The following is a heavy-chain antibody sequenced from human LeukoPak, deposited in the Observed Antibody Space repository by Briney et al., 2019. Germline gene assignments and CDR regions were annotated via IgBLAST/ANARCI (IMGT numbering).Heavy chain of an antibody. Sequence: SETLSLTCTISGGSVSKTDYDWAWIRQPPGKGLEWIGSVYYSGSTYYNPSLKSRLAISADTSKNQFSLRMTSLTAAESASYTRLRHITGGPDYRYDVWRGWFDPWGRGTLVIVSS. J-gene: IGHJ5*02. CDR2: VYYSGST. CDR1: GGSVSKTDYD. V-gene: IGHV4-39*01. D-gene: IGHD3-3*01. CDR3: LRHITGGPDYRYDVWRGWFDP.